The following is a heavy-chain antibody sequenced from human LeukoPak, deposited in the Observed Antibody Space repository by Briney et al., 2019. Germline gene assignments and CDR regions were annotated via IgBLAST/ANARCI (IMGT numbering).Heavy chain of an antibody. Sequence: PGGSLRLSCAASGFTFSNYDMHWVRQAPGKGLEWVAFIRYDGSNEYYADSVKGRFTISRDNSKNTLYLQMNSLRAEDTAVYYCAKALGYCSSTSCSPYYYYYYMDVWGKGTTVTVSS. J-gene: IGHJ6*03. D-gene: IGHD2-2*01. CDR1: GFTFSNYD. CDR3: AKALGYCSSTSCSPYYYYYYMDV. V-gene: IGHV3-30*02. CDR2: IRYDGSNE.